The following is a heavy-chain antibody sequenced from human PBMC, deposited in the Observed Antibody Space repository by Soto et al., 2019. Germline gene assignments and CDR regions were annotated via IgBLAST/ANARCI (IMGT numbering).Heavy chain of an antibody. V-gene: IGHV4-59*01. D-gene: IGHD3-22*01. CDR1: GCSISSDY. CDR2: IYYSGST. CDR3: ARDYYVGSGHDAFDI. J-gene: IGHJ3*02. Sequence: SETLSLTCTVSGCSISSDYGSWVRQPPGKGLEWVGCIYYSGSTNYDPSVKSRFTISVDTSKNQFSLKLSSVTAADTAVYYCARDYYVGSGHDAFDIWGQGTMVTVSS.